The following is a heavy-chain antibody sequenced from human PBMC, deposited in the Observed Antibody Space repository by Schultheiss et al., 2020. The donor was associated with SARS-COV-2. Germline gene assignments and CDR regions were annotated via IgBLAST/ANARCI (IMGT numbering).Heavy chain of an antibody. J-gene: IGHJ1*01. CDR2: IIPIFGTA. CDR3: ARDQGGYYYDSSGYPQYFQH. V-gene: IGHV1-69*13. CDR1: GYIFTNSG. D-gene: IGHD3-22*01. Sequence: SVKVSCKTSGYIFTNSGITWVRQAPGQGLEWMGGIIPIFGTANYAQKFQGRVTITADESTSTAYMELSSLRSEDTAVYYCARDQGGYYYDSSGYPQYFQHWGQGTLVTVSS.